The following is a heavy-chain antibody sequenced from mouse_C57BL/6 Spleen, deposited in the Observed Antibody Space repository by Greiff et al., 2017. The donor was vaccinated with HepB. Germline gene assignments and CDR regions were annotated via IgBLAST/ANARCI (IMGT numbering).Heavy chain of an antibody. CDR1: GYTFTDYY. CDR2: IYPGSGNT. J-gene: IGHJ4*01. CDR3: ARREDYGSSYYYAMDY. D-gene: IGHD1-1*01. Sequence: QVQLQQSGAELVRPGASVKLSCEASGYTFTDYYINWVKQRPGQGLEWIARIYPGSGNTYYNEKFKGKATLTAEKSSSTAYMQLSSLTSEDSAVYFCARREDYGSSYYYAMDYWGQGTSVTVSS. V-gene: IGHV1-76*01.